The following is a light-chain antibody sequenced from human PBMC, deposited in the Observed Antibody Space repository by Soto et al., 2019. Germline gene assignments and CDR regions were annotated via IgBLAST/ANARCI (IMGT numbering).Light chain of an antibody. CDR3: QQYGSSGT. CDR2: GAS. J-gene: IGKJ1*01. CDR1: QTVRNNY. V-gene: IGKV3-20*01. Sequence: ENVSKHCLGILSLTTGERATLSCRASQTVRNNYLAWYQQKPGQAPRLLIYGASNRATGIPDRFSGSGSGTDFTLTISRLEPEDFAVYYCQQYGSSGTFGQGTKVDIK.